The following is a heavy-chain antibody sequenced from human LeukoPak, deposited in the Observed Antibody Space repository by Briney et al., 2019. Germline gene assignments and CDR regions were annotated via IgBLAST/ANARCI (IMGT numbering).Heavy chain of an antibody. CDR2: TYYRSKWYN. V-gene: IGHV6-1*01. CDR1: GDSVSSNSDV. Sequence: SHTHSLTCAISGDSVSSNSDVWKSIRQSRSRVLEWQGRTYYRSKWYNDDAVSVKSRITINPDTSKNQFSLQLNSVTPEDTAVYYCARDPSMFGELHYYMDVWGKGTTVTISS. D-gene: IGHD3-10*02. J-gene: IGHJ6*03. CDR3: ARDPSMFGELHYYMDV.